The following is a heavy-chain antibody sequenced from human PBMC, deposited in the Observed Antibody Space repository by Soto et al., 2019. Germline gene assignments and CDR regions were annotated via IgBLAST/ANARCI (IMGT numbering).Heavy chain of an antibody. J-gene: IGHJ6*02. Sequence: ASVKVSCKASGYTFTSYGISWVRQAPGQGLEWMGWISAYNGNTNYAQKLQGRVTMTTDTSTSTAYMELRSLRSDDTAVYYCARDPSIAARRNYYYGMDVWGQGTTVTVYS. CDR1: GYTFTSYG. D-gene: IGHD6-6*01. CDR3: ARDPSIAARRNYYYGMDV. CDR2: ISAYNGNT. V-gene: IGHV1-18*01.